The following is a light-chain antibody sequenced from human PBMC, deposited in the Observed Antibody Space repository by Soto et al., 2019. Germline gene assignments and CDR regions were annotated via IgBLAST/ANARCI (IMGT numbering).Light chain of an antibody. CDR2: GAS. J-gene: IGKJ1*01. CDR3: QQYVNSRWT. Sequence: PGERVTLSRRASQSVSSSYLTWYKQKPGQAPRLLIYGASTRATGVPDRFSGSGSRTEFTLTISRLEPEDFEVYYCQQYVNSRWTFGRGTKVDI. V-gene: IGKV3-20*01. CDR1: QSVSSSY.